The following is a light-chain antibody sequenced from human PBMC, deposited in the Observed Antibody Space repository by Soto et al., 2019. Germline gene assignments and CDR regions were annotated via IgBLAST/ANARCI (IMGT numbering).Light chain of an antibody. V-gene: IGKV3-11*01. CDR1: QSVSSH. CDR2: DAY. Sequence: EVVLTQSPATLSLSPGERATLSCRASQSVSSHLAWYQQRPGQAPRLLIYDAYNRATGIPGRFSGSGYGTDFTLTISSLEPEDFALYYCQQRSDGPAYTFGQGTRLDNK. J-gene: IGKJ2*01. CDR3: QQRSDGPAYT.